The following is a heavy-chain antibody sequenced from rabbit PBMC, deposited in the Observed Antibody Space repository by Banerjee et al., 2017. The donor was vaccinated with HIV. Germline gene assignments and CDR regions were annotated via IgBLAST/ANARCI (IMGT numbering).Heavy chain of an antibody. CDR3: ARDLGGSSDL. J-gene: IGHJ4*01. D-gene: IGHD8-1*01. Sequence: QEQLVESGGGLVQPEGSLTLTCKASGFTLSSYWMWWVRQAPGKGLEWIACIGAGSSGTTYYASWVNGRFTISKTSSTTVTLQMTSLTAADTATYFCARDLGGSSDLWGPGTLVTVS. V-gene: IGHV1S45*01. CDR1: GFTLSSYW. CDR2: IGAGSSGTT.